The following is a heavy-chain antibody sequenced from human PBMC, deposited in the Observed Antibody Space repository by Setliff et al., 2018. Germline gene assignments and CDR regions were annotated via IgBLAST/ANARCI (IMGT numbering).Heavy chain of an antibody. CDR3: AGAPPSSGWTARGYYYYCMDV. CDR2: ILTTGST. J-gene: IGHJ6*03. D-gene: IGHD6-19*01. Sequence: SETLSLTCGVSGASISDSYWSWIRQPPGKGLEWIGHILTTGSTNYNPSLKSRSAISADTSRDRFSLRLTSVTAADTAIYYCAGAPPSSGWTARGYYYYCMDVWGKGTTVTVSS. V-gene: IGHV4-4*08. CDR1: GASISDSY.